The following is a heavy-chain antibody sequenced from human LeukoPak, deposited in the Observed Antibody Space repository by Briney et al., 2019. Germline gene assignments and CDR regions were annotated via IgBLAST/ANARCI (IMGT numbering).Heavy chain of an antibody. Sequence: SQTLSLTCAISGDSVSSNSAAWNWIRQSPSRGLEWLGRTYYRSKWYNDYTVSVKSRITINPDTSKNQFSLQLNSVTPEDAAVYYCAREAPDDYGREVVTTDYYYGMDVWGQGTTVTVSS. D-gene: IGHD2-21*02. V-gene: IGHV6-1*01. CDR3: AREAPDDYGREVVTTDYYYGMDV. J-gene: IGHJ6*02. CDR2: TYYRSKWYN. CDR1: GDSVSSNSAA.